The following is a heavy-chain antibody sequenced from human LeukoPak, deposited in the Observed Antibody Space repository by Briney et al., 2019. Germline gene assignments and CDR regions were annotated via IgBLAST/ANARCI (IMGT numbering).Heavy chain of an antibody. D-gene: IGHD3-22*01. CDR3: AKDRTSDNSDDDY. V-gene: IGHV3-30*02. CDR1: GFTFSRYG. CDR2: VRYDRSNK. Sequence: GGSLRLSCAASGFTFSRYGMHWVRQAPGKGLEWVAFVRYDRSNKYYADSVKGRFTVSRDNSKNTLYLETNSLRTEDTAVYYCAKDRTSDNSDDDYWGQGTLVTVSS. J-gene: IGHJ4*02.